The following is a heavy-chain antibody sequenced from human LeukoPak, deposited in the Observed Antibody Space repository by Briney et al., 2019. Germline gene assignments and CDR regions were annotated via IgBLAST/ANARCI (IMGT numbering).Heavy chain of an antibody. D-gene: IGHD6-6*01. CDR2: IKEEGSVK. J-gene: IGHJ4*02. V-gene: IGHV3-7*01. CDR1: RFTITNYW. Sequence: PGVYLTCNCAGSRFTITNYWMTRHRQAQGNGLKWVNNIKEEGSVKYYVGSVKGRFTISRDNNKNALYLQMNSLRAEDTAVYYCARIGYSSSSLDYWGQGTLVTVSS. CDR3: ARIGYSSSSLDY.